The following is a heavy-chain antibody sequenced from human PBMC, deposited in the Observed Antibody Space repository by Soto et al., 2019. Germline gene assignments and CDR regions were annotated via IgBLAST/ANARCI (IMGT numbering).Heavy chain of an antibody. J-gene: IGHJ4*02. CDR2: ISGSGGST. CDR1: GFTFSSYA. Sequence: EVQLLESGGGLVQPGGSLRLSCAASGFTFSSYAMSWVRQAPGKGLGWVSAISGSGGSTYYADSVKGRFTISRDNSKNTLYLQMNSLRAEDTAVYYCASYGDYVGCFDYWGQGTLVTVSS. CDR3: ASYGDYVGCFDY. D-gene: IGHD4-17*01. V-gene: IGHV3-23*01.